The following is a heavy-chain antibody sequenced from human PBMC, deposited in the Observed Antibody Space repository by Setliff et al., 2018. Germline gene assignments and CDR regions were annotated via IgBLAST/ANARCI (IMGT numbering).Heavy chain of an antibody. J-gene: IGHJ6*02. V-gene: IGHV1-69*10. CDR1: GGTFSSYA. CDR3: ARDLITGTTEYYYGMDV. Sequence: SVKVSCKASGGTFSSYAISWVRQAPGQGLEWMGGIIPILGIANYAQKCQGRVTITADKSTSTAYMELSSLRSEDTAVYYCARDLITGTTEYYYGMDVWGQGTTVTVSS. CDR2: IIPILGIA. D-gene: IGHD1-20*01.